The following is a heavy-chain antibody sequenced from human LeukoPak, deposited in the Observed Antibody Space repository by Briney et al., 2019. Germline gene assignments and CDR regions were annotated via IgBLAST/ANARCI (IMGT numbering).Heavy chain of an antibody. CDR1: GYSFTSYW. CDR3: ARHIRGYSYGREGTYYFDY. J-gene: IGHJ4*02. V-gene: IGHV5-51*01. D-gene: IGHD5-18*01. Sequence: GASLKISCKGSGYSFTSYWIGWVRQLPGKGLEWMGIIYPGDSDTRYSPSFQGQVTISADKSISTAYLQWSSLKASDTAMYYCARHIRGYSYGREGTYYFDYWGQGTLVTVSS. CDR2: IYPGDSDT.